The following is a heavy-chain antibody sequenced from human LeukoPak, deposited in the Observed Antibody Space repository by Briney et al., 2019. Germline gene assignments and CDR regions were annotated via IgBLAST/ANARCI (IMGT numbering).Heavy chain of an antibody. CDR1: GGSISSYY. V-gene: IGHV4-59*01. CDR3: ARGGGYCSGGSCYNFYY. J-gene: IGHJ4*02. CDR2: IYYSGST. D-gene: IGHD2-15*01. Sequence: PSETLSLTCTVSGGSISSYYWSWIRQPPGKGLEWIGYIYYSGSTNYNPSLKSRVTISVDTPKNQFSLKLSSVTAADTAVYYCARGGGYCSGGSCYNFYYWGQGTLVTVSS.